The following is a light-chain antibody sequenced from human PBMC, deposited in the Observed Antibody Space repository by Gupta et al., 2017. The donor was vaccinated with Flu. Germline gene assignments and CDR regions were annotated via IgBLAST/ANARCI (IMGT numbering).Light chain of an antibody. J-gene: IGLJ2*01. CDR1: SGNIASNY. V-gene: IGLV6-57*01. CDR3: QSDDGGYFVG. Sequence: NFILPQPHSVSESPGKTVTISCTRSSGNIASNYVPWYQQRPGRTPTPVIYEDNKRPSGGPDRFSGSIDSSTNAASLTISGLKKEEGADYYCQSDDGGYFVGFGGGTKLTVL. CDR2: EDN.